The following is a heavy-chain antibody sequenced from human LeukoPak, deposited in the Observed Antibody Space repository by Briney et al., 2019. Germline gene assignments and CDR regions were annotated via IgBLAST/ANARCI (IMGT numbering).Heavy chain of an antibody. Sequence: ASVKVSCKASGYPFTGYGVTWVRQAPGQGLEWMGWISVYNGNTKSAQKLQGRVTMTTDTSTSTAYMELRSLRSDDTAVYYCARAHHSLAGDLYYFDYWGQGALVTVSS. V-gene: IGHV1-18*01. D-gene: IGHD4-17*01. CDR3: ARAHHSLAGDLYYFDY. CDR2: ISVYNGNT. J-gene: IGHJ4*02. CDR1: GYPFTGYG.